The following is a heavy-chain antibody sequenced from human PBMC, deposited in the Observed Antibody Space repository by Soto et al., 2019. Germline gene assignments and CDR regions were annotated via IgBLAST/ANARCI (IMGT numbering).Heavy chain of an antibody. D-gene: IGHD2-8*01. Sequence: GASVKVSCKASGYTFTSYAMHWVRQAPGQRLEWMGWINAGNGNTKYSQKFQGRVTITRDTSASTAYMELSSLRSEDTAVYYCARSDCTNGVCYNGYYYGMDVWGQGTTVTVSS. J-gene: IGHJ6*02. CDR3: ARSDCTNGVCYNGYYYGMDV. CDR1: GYTFTSYA. CDR2: INAGNGNT. V-gene: IGHV1-3*01.